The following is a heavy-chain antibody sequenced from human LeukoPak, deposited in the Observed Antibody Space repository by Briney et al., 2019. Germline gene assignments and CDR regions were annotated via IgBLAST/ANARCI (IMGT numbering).Heavy chain of an antibody. CDR1: GYTFTSYY. D-gene: IGHD1-26*01. V-gene: IGHV1-46*01. CDR3: ARDTGSYYFSGEYYYYGMDV. J-gene: IGHJ6*02. Sequence: ASVKVSCKASGYTFTSYYMHWVRQAPGQGLEWMGIINPSGGSTSYAQKFQGRVTMTRDTSTSTVYMELSSLRSEDTAVYYCARDTGSYYFSGEYYYYGMDVWGQGTTVTVSS. CDR2: INPSGGST.